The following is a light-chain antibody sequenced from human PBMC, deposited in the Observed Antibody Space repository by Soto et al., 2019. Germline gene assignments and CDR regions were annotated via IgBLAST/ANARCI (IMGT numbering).Light chain of an antibody. J-gene: IGKJ2*01. CDR1: HFISNF. V-gene: IGKV1-27*01. CDR3: QSCRNVPYI. Sequence: DIQMTQSPSSLSASAGDNVTITCRASHFISNFLAWYQLRPGKPPRLLIYSPTTLHSGVPSRFRGSGVGTDFTLTISGLQPEDAGTYYCQSCRNVPYIFAQGTRV. CDR2: SPT.